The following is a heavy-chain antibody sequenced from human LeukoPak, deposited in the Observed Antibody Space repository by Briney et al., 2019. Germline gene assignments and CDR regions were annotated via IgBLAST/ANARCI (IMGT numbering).Heavy chain of an antibody. V-gene: IGHV1-2*06. Sequence: GASVKVSCKASGYTFTSYYMHWVRQAPGQGLEWMGLINPTGGSTGYAQKFQGRVTMTRDTSISTAYMELSRLRSDDTAVYYCARVGVYSSSCYYWGQGTLVTVSS. D-gene: IGHD6-13*01. J-gene: IGHJ4*02. CDR1: GYTFTSYY. CDR2: INPTGGST. CDR3: ARVGVYSSSCYY.